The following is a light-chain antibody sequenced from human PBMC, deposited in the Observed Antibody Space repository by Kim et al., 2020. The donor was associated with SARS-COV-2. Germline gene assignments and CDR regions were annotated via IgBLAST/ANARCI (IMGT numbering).Light chain of an antibody. Sequence: PGERATLSCRASQSISGEFLAWYQRISGQPPRLLIVGAYNRAAGIPDRFSGGGSGTDFTLTITRLEPADSAVYYCQQYTTSPPAYTFGQGTKLEI. CDR3: QQYTTSPPAYT. CDR2: GAY. V-gene: IGKV3-20*01. J-gene: IGKJ2*01. CDR1: QSISGEF.